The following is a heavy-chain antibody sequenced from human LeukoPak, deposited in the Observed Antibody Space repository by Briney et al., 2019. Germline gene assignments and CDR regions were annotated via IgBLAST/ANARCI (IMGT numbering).Heavy chain of an antibody. V-gene: IGHV5-51*01. D-gene: IGHD3-10*01. CDR3: AGSGYGSGTHNWFDP. CDR1: GYSFTSYW. CDR2: IYPGDSDT. Sequence: HGESLKISCKCSGYSFTSYWIGWVRQMPGKGLEWMGIIYPGDSDTRYSPSFQGQVTISADKSISTAYLQWSSLKASDTAMYYCAGSGYGSGTHNWFDPWGQGTLVTVSS. J-gene: IGHJ5*02.